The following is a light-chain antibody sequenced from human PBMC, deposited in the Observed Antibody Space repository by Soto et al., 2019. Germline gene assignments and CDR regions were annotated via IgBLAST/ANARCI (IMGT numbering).Light chain of an antibody. CDR3: SSYTTSNTRQIV. J-gene: IGLJ1*01. CDR2: DVS. V-gene: IGLV2-14*01. Sequence: QSALTQPASVSGSPGQSITISCTGTSSDVGGYNYVSWYQQHPGKAPKFMIYDVSNRPSGVSNRFSGSKSGNTACLTISGLPAEDEADYYCSSYTTSNTRQIVFGTGTKLTV. CDR1: SSDVGGYNY.